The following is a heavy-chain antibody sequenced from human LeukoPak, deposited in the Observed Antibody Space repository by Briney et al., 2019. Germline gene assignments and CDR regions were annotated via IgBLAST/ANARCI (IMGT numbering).Heavy chain of an antibody. V-gene: IGHV4-39*01. Sequence: PSETLSLTCTVSGGSISSSSYYWGWIRQPPGKGLEWIGSIYYSGSTYYNPSLKSRVTISVDTSKNQFSLKLSSVSAADTAVYYCARHVPSLYYYGPGSLNWFDPWGQGTLVTVSS. CDR1: GGSISSSSYY. CDR2: IYYSGST. D-gene: IGHD3-10*01. J-gene: IGHJ5*02. CDR3: ARHVPSLYYYGPGSLNWFDP.